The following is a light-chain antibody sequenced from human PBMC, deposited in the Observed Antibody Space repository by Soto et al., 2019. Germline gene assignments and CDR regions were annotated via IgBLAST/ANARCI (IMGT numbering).Light chain of an antibody. CDR2: KAS. CDR3: QQYKTWT. CDR1: QSIKSW. Sequence: DIPMTQSPSTLSASVGDSVTITCRASQSIKSWLAWYQHKPGKAPKLLIYKASTLETGVPSRFSGSGSGTDFTLTISSLQPDDFATYYCQQYKTWTFGQGTKVEVK. J-gene: IGKJ1*01. V-gene: IGKV1-5*03.